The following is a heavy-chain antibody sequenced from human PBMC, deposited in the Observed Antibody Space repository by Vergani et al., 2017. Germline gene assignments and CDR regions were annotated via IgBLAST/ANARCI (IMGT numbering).Heavy chain of an antibody. CDR1: GYTFTGYY. CDR2: INPNSGGT. CDR3: ARERHSSGWFLALDP. Sequence: QVQLVQSGAEVKKPGASVKVSCKASGYTFTGYYMHWVRQAPGQGLEWMGWINPNSGGTNSAQKFQGRVTMTRDTSISTAYMELSRLRSDDTAVYYCARERHSSGWFLALDPWGQGTLVTVSS. D-gene: IGHD6-19*01. V-gene: IGHV1-2*02. J-gene: IGHJ5*02.